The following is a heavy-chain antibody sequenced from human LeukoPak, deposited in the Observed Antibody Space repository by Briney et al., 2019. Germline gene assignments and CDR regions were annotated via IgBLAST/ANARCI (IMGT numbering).Heavy chain of an antibody. CDR2: IYHSGST. CDR3: ARTGSKGRYFDWSRAYYFDY. Sequence: PSETLSLTCAVSGGSISSSNWWSWVRQPPGKGLEWIGEIYHSGSTTYNPSLKSRVTISVDKSKNQFSLKQSSVTAADTDVYYCARTGSKGRYFDWSRAYYFDYWGQGTLVTVSS. CDR1: GGSISSSNW. D-gene: IGHD3-9*01. V-gene: IGHV4-4*02. J-gene: IGHJ4*02.